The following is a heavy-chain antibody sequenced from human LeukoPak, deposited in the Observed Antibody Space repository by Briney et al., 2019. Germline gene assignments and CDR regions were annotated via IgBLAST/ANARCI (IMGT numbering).Heavy chain of an antibody. CDR1: GYSFTSYW. CDR3: ARHPGVSSSSDY. CDR2: IDPSDSYT. Sequence: GESLKISCKGSGYSFTSYWISWVRQMPGKGLEWMGRIDPSDSYTDYSPSFQGHVTISADKSISTAYLQWSSLKASDTAMYYCARHPGVSSSSDYWGQGTLVTVSS. J-gene: IGHJ4*02. V-gene: IGHV5-10-1*01. D-gene: IGHD6-13*01.